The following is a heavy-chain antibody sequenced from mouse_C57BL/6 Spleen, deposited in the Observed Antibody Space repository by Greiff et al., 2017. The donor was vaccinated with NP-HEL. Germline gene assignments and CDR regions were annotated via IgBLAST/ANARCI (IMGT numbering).Heavy chain of an antibody. V-gene: IGHV1-50*01. CDR3: ASAFYYGKFWLAY. CDR1: GYTFTSYW. D-gene: IGHD2-1*01. Sequence: QVQLQQPGAELVKPGASVKLSCKASGYTFTSYWMQWVKQRPGQGLEWIGEIDPSDSYTNYNQKFKGKATLTVDTSSSTAYMQLSSLTSEDSAVYYCASAFYYGKFWLAYWGQGTLVTVSA. CDR2: IDPSDSYT. J-gene: IGHJ3*01.